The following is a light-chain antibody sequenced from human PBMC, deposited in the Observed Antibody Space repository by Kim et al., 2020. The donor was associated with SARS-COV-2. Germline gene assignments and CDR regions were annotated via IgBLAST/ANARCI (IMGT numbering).Light chain of an antibody. CDR2: GKN. Sequence: ARGQKARITCQGDSLRSYYASWYQQKPGQATLLVMYGKNNRPSGIPDRFSGSSSGNTASLTITGAQAEDEADYYCDSRDSSGNHLVFGGGTQLTVL. CDR3: DSRDSSGNHLV. V-gene: IGLV3-19*01. J-gene: IGLJ3*02. CDR1: SLRSYY.